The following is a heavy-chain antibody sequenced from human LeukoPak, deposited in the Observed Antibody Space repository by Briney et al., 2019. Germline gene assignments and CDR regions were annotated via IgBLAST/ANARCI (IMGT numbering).Heavy chain of an antibody. D-gene: IGHD6-13*01. Sequence: GGSLRLSCAASGFTVSSNYMSWVRQAPGKGLEGVSVIYSGGSTYYADSVKGRFTISRDNSKNTLYLQMNSLRAEDTAVYYCARDAAAGIDYFDYWGQGTLVTVSS. CDR3: ARDAAAGIDYFDY. CDR2: IYSGGST. J-gene: IGHJ4*02. CDR1: GFTVSSNY. V-gene: IGHV3-53*01.